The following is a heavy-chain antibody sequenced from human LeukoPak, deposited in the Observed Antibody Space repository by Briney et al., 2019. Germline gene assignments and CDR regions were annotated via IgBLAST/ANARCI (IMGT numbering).Heavy chain of an antibody. J-gene: IGHJ5*02. CDR1: GYTFTSYY. Sequence: ASVKASCKASGYTFTSYYMHWVRQAPGQGLEWMGIINPSGGSTSYAQKFQGRVTMTRDTSTSTVYMELSSLRSEDTAVYYCAREDYDILTGNWFDPWSQGTLVTVSS. CDR3: AREDYDILTGNWFDP. CDR2: INPSGGST. V-gene: IGHV1-46*01. D-gene: IGHD3-9*01.